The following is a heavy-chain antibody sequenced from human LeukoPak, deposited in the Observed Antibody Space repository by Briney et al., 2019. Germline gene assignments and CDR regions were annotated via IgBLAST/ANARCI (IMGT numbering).Heavy chain of an antibody. V-gene: IGHV4-59*13. CDR2: NYSNRET. D-gene: IGHD3-10*01. J-gene: IGHJ4*02. Sequence: SETLSLTCTVSGASITNYDWSWLRQPPGEGLEWIAYNYSNRETNHDPSLRSRVTISLDTYKKQLSLKLRSVTAADRAVYYCASLGGSGSWNFCYWGQGTLVTVSS. CDR1: GASITNYD. CDR3: ASLGGSGSWNFCY.